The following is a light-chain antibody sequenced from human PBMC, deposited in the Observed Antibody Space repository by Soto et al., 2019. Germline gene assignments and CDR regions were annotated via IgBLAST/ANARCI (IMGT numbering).Light chain of an antibody. CDR3: AAWDGSLSAVV. Sequence: QSVLTQPPSASGTPGQRVTISCSGSSSNIGSNYVYWYQQFPGTAPKLLIYRNNQRPSGVPDRFSGSKSGTSASLAINGLRSEDEANYYCAAWDGSLSAVVFGGGTKLTVL. CDR1: SSNIGSNY. V-gene: IGLV1-47*01. CDR2: RNN. J-gene: IGLJ2*01.